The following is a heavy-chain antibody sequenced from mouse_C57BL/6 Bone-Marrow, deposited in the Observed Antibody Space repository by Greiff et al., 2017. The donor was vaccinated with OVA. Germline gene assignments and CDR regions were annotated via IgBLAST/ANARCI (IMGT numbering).Heavy chain of an antibody. Sequence: VKLMESGAELVRPGTSVKVSCKASGYAFTNYLIEWVKQRPGQGLEWIGVINPGSGGTNYNEKFKGKATLTADKSSSTAYMQLSSLTSEDSAVYFCARDGYYSFDYWGQGTTLTVSS. CDR2: INPGSGGT. V-gene: IGHV1-54*01. J-gene: IGHJ2*01. D-gene: IGHD2-3*01. CDR1: GYAFTNYL. CDR3: ARDGYYSFDY.